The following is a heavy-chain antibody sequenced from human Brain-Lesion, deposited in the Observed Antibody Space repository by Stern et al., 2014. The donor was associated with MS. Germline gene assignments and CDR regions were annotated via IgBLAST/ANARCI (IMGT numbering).Heavy chain of an antibody. CDR2: IYYSGNT. D-gene: IGHD2-15*01. CDR1: GGSVSSTSYA. V-gene: IGHV4-39*02. Sequence: VQLVESGPGLVKPSETLSLTCTVAGGSVSSTSYAWAWIRQPPGKGLEWIGAIYYSGNTYYSPSLKSRLTISLATSKNHFSLQLRSVTAADTAVYYCAGEEDIRYCSGGSCTGNWFDPWGQGTLVTVSS. J-gene: IGHJ5*02. CDR3: AGEEDIRYCSGGSCTGNWFDP.